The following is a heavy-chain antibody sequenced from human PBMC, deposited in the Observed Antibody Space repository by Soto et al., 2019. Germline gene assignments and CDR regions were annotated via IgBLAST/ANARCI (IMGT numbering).Heavy chain of an antibody. V-gene: IGHV3-30*18. D-gene: IGHD4-17*01. Sequence: QVQLVESGGGVVQPGRSLRLSCAASGFTFSNYGMHWVRQAPGKGLEWVAVISYDGSYKDYADSVKGRFTISRDNSKNTLYLQMNSLRAGDTAVYYCAKERSVVTTTPDFDYWGQGTLVTVSS. J-gene: IGHJ4*02. CDR3: AKERSVVTTTPDFDY. CDR1: GFTFSNYG. CDR2: ISYDGSYK.